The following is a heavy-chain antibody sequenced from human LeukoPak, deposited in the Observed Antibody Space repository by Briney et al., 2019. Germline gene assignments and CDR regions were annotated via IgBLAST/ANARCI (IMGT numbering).Heavy chain of an antibody. CDR1: GYTFTSYY. CDR3: ARTPNDFWSGYPYYYYGMDV. CDR2: INPSGGST. V-gene: IGHV1-46*01. Sequence: ASVKVSCEASGYTFTSYYMHWVRQAPGQGLEWMGIINPSGGSTSYAQKFQGRVTMTRDTSTSTVYMELSSLRSEDTAVFYCARTPNDFWSGYPYYYYGMDVWGQGTTVTVSS. J-gene: IGHJ6*02. D-gene: IGHD3-3*01.